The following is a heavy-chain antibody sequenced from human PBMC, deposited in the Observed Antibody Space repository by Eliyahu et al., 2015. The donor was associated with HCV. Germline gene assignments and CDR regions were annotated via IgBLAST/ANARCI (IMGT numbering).Heavy chain of an antibody. Sequence: GLEWVSAISGSGGSTYYAAVKGRFTISRDNSKNTLYLQMNSLRAEDTAVYYCAKAMYGSGSYYNAYYFDYWGQGTLVTVSS. J-gene: IGHJ4*02. V-gene: IGHV3-23*01. CDR2: ISGSGGST. D-gene: IGHD3-10*01. CDR3: AKAMYGSGSYYNAYYFDY.